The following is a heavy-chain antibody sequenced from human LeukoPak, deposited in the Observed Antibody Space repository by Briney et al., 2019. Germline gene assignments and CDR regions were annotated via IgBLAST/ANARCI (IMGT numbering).Heavy chain of an antibody. CDR3: ARWGRAYGDNVVTLGDY. J-gene: IGHJ4*02. CDR1: GGSISSYY. Sequence: TPSETLSLTCTVSGGSISSYYWSWIRQPAGKGLEWIGRIYTSGSTNYNPSLKSRVTMSVDTSKNQFSLKLSSVTAADTAVYYCARWGRAYGDNVVTLGDYWGQGTLVTVSS. D-gene: IGHD4-17*01. CDR2: IYTSGST. V-gene: IGHV4-4*07.